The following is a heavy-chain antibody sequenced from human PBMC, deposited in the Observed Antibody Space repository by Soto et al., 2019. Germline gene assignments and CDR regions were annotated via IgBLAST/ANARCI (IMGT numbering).Heavy chain of an antibody. V-gene: IGHV1-69*06. CDR3: ARDRPDNNHYYHRFDP. J-gene: IGHJ5*02. Sequence: QVQLVQSGAEVKKPGSSVKVSCKASGGTFSSYAISWVRQAPGQGLEWMGGSIPIFGTANYAQKFQGRVTITADKSTSTAYMELSSLRSEDTAVYYCARDRPDNNHYYHRFDPWGQGTLVTVSS. D-gene: IGHD3-22*01. CDR1: GGTFSSYA. CDR2: SIPIFGTA.